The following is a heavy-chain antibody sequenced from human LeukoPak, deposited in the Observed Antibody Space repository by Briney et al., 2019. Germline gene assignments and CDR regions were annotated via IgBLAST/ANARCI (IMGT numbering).Heavy chain of an antibody. V-gene: IGHV3-7*03. CDR2: INHDGNVN. Sequence: GGSLRLSCAASGFTFSSYWMNWARQAAGKGLEWVASINHDGNVNYYVDSVKGRFTISRDNTKNSLYLQMSNLRAEDTAVYFCARGGGLDVWGQGATVTVSS. J-gene: IGHJ6*02. CDR1: GFTFSSYW. D-gene: IGHD3-16*01. CDR3: ARGGGLDV.